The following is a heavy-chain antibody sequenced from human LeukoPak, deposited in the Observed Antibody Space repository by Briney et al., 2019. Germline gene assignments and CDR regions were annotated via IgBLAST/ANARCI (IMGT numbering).Heavy chain of an antibody. CDR3: ARVSSGSLDAFDI. J-gene: IGHJ3*02. V-gene: IGHV4-38-2*02. CDR1: GYSISSGYY. Sequence: SETLSLTCSVSGYSISSGYYWGWIRQPPGKGLEWIGSIYHSGSTYYNPSLKSRVTISVDTSKNQFSLELSSVTAADTAVYYCARVSSGSLDAFDIWGQGTMVTVSS. D-gene: IGHD6-19*01. CDR2: IYHSGST.